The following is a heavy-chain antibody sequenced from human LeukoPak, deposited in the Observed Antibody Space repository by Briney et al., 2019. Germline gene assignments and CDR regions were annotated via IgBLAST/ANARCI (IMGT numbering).Heavy chain of an antibody. J-gene: IGHJ6*02. D-gene: IGHD6-19*01. CDR3: AKDLAKTVAGVYYYYGMDV. Sequence: GGSLRLSCAASGFTFSSYSMNWVRQAPGKGLEWVSSISSSSSYIYYADSVKGRFTISRDNAKNSLYLQMNSLRAEDTAVYYCAKDLAKTVAGVYYYYGMDVWGQGTTVTVSS. CDR2: ISSSSSYI. CDR1: GFTFSSYS. V-gene: IGHV3-21*01.